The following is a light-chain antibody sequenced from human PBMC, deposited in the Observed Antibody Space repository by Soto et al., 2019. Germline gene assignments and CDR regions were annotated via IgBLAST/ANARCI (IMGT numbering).Light chain of an antibody. CDR3: SSYTSSSTLV. J-gene: IGLJ2*01. V-gene: IGLV2-14*01. CDR2: DVS. Sequence: QSVLTQPDSVSGSPGQSITISCTGTSSDVGGYNYVSWYQQHPGKAPKLMIYDVSNRPSGVSNRFSGSKSGNTASLTISGLQAEDEADYYCSSYTSSSTLVFGVGTKLTVL. CDR1: SSDVGGYNY.